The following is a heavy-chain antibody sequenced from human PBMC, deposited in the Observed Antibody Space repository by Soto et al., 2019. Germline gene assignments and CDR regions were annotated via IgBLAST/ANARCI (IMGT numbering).Heavy chain of an antibody. J-gene: IGHJ4*02. CDR2: TYYRSKWYN. CDR1: GDSVSSNSAA. V-gene: IGHV6-1*01. D-gene: IGHD5-12*01. CDR3: ARSNEMATIRFSDY. Sequence: LSPTLSLTCAISGDSVSSNSAAWNWIRQSPSRGLEWLGRTYYRSKWYNDYAVSVKSRITINPDTSKNQFSLQLNSVTPEDTAVYYCARSNEMATIRFSDYWGQGTLLTVSS.